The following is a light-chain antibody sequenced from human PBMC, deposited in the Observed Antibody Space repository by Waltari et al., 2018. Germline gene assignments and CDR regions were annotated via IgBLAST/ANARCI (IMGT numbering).Light chain of an antibody. Sequence: QSALTQPASVSGSPGQSITISCTGTSSDVGGSNHVPWFQHHPGKAPKLMIYDVSIRPSGVSNRFAGSKSGNTASLTISGLQAEDEADYYCNSYTTSSTHVFGTGTKVTVL. V-gene: IGLV2-14*03. CDR1: SSDVGGSNH. CDR3: NSYTTSSTHV. CDR2: DVS. J-gene: IGLJ1*01.